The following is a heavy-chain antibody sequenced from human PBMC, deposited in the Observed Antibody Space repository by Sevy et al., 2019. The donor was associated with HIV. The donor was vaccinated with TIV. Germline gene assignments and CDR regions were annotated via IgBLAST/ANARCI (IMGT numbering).Heavy chain of an antibody. J-gene: IGHJ5*02. CDR1: DYSISSGYL. CDR2: IYHSGST. D-gene: IGHD3-10*01. Sequence: SETLSLTCAVSDYSISSGYLWAWIRQPPGRGLEWIGRIYHSGSTYYNSSLTSRVTISVDTSKNQFSLKLSSVTAADTAVYYCARLAVPRISSSGTYYNHGWFDVWGQGILVTVSS. CDR3: ARLAVPRISSSGTYYNHGWFDV. V-gene: IGHV4-38-2*01.